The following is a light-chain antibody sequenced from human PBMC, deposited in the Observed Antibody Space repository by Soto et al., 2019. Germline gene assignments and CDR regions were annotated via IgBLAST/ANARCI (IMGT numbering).Light chain of an antibody. CDR1: QSVSNNY. V-gene: IGKV3-20*01. CDR3: HQYCSSPRT. J-gene: IGKJ1*01. Sequence: EIVLTQSPGTLSLSPGERATLSCRASQSVSNNYLAWYQQKPGQAPRLLIYGASSRATGIPDRFSGSGSGTEFTLTISRLEPEDFAVFYWHQYCSSPRTFGQGTRVEIK. CDR2: GAS.